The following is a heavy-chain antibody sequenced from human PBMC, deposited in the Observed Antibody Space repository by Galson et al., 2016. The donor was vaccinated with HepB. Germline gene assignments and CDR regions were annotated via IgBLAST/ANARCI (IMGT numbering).Heavy chain of an antibody. J-gene: IGHJ6*04. CDR2: IYNSAST. Sequence: LSLTCSVSGGSISTYYWNWIRQPPGKGLEWIGYIYNSASTNYNPSLKSRLTISVDTSTNQVSLILTSVTAADAAVYYCARDLRTYGMDVWGKGTTVTVSS. CDR3: ARDLRTYGMDV. V-gene: IGHV4-59*01. CDR1: GGSISTYY. D-gene: IGHD3/OR15-3a*01.